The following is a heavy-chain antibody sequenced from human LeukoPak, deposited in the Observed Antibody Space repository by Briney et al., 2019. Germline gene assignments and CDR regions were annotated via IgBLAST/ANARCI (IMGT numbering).Heavy chain of an antibody. J-gene: IGHJ6*03. Sequence: GASVKISCKVSRYIPTELSIHCVRQAPRNGLERMGSFDPQNAKTMSAHTFQGRVTMTEDTSTDTAYMELRSLRSDDTAIYYCVIMSHTVVPTARIYSYMDIWGTGTTVIVSS. D-gene: IGHD1-1*01. V-gene: IGHV1-24*01. CDR3: VIMSHTVVPTARIYSYMDI. CDR1: RYIPTELS. CDR2: FDPQNAKT.